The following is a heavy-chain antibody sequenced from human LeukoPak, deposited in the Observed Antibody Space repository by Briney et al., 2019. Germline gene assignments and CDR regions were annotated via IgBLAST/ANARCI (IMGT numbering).Heavy chain of an antibody. V-gene: IGHV4-34*01. CDR1: GESFSGFF. J-gene: IGHJ5*02. CDR3: ARGRTHNWLDP. Sequence: SETLSLTCAINGESFSGFFCTWIRQSPGKGLEWIGEVSHSGSTLYNPSLKSRVTLSVDTFKNHFSLNLSSVTAADTAVYYCARGRTHNWLDPWGQGTLVTVSS. CDR2: VSHSGST. D-gene: IGHD3/OR15-3a*01.